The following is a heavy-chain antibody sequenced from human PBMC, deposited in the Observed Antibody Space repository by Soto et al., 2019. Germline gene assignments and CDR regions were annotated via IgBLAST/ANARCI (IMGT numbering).Heavy chain of an antibody. J-gene: IGHJ6*02. D-gene: IGHD1-26*01. CDR1: GFTFSLYS. CDR2: ISRSSTGI. V-gene: IGHV3-48*02. CDR3: ERAATWGLDV. Sequence: EVPLVESGGGLVQPGGSLRLSCAASGFTFSLYSMSWVRQAPGKGLEWVSYISRSSTGIHYADSVKGRFTISRDDATNSMHVQMNSVRDGDTAGSSGERAATWGLDVWGQGTTVSISS.